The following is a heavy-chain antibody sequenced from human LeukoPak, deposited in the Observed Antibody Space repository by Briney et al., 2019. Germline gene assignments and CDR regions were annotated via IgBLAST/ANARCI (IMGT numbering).Heavy chain of an antibody. Sequence: PSETLSLTCAVYGGSFSGYYWSWIRQPPGKGLEWIGEINHSGSTNYNPSLKSRVTISVDTSKNQFSLKLSSVTAADTAVYYCARRRWGRGFDYWGQGTLVTVSS. J-gene: IGHJ4*02. CDR2: INHSGST. CDR1: GGSFSGYY. D-gene: IGHD3-16*01. V-gene: IGHV4-34*01. CDR3: ARRRWGRGFDY.